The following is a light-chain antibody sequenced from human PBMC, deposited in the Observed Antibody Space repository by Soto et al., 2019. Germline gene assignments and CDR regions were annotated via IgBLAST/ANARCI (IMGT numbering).Light chain of an antibody. CDR2: DTY. V-gene: IGKV3-11*01. CDR1: QSVSTH. CDR3: HQRSNWPLT. J-gene: IGKJ4*01. Sequence: SAVALSVSQGERATLSCRASQSVSTHLAWYQQKPGQAPRLLIYDTYNRATGVPARFSGSGSGTDFTLTISSLEPEDFAVYYCHQRSNWPLTFGGGSNV.